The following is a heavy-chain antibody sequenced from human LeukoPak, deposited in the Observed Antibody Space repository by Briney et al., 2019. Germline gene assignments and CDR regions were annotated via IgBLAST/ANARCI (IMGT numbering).Heavy chain of an antibody. CDR1: GYTFTSYD. Sequence: ASVKVSCKASGYTFTSYDINWVRQATGQGLEWMGWMNPNSGNTGYAQKFQGRVTTTRNTSISTAYMELSSLRSEDTAVYYCARRPGRDIVVVPAVHYGMDVWGQGTTVAVSS. J-gene: IGHJ6*02. D-gene: IGHD2-2*01. V-gene: IGHV1-8*01. CDR3: ARRPGRDIVVVPAVHYGMDV. CDR2: MNPNSGNT.